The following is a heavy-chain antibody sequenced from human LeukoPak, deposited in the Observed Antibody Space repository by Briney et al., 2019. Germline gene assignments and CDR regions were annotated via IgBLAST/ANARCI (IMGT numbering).Heavy chain of an antibody. CDR3: ARVNSGYDVAFDY. CDR2: IYYSGST. Sequence: PSETLSLTCTVSGGSISNYYWSWIRQPPGKGLEWIGYIYYSGSTNYNPSLKSRVTISVDTSKNQFSLKLSSVTAADTAVYYCARVNSGYDVAFDYWGQGTLVTVSS. V-gene: IGHV4-59*01. J-gene: IGHJ4*02. D-gene: IGHD5-12*01. CDR1: GGSISNYY.